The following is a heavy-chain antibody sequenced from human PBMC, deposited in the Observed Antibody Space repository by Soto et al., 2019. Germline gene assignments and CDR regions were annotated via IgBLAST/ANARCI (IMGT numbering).Heavy chain of an antibody. CDR3: AREGYCSSTSCYSGWFDP. D-gene: IGHD2-2*01. CDR1: GGTFSSYA. CDR2: IIPIFGTA. V-gene: IGHV1-69*13. Sequence: SVKVSCKASGGTFSSYAISWVRQAPGQGLEWMGGIIPIFGTANYAQKFQGRVTITADESTSTAYMELSSLRSEDTAVYYCAREGYCSSTSCYSGWFDPWGQGTLVTVSS. J-gene: IGHJ5*02.